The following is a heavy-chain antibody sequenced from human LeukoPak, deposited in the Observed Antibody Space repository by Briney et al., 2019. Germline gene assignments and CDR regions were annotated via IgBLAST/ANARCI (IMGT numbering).Heavy chain of an antibody. CDR2: INHSGST. V-gene: IGHV4-34*01. Sequence: SETLSLTCAVSGGSFSGYYWSWIRQPPGKGLEWIGEINHSGSTNYNPSLKSRVTISVDTSKNQFSLKLSSVTAADTAVYYCARSYSYYGTDVWGQGTTVTVSS. J-gene: IGHJ6*02. CDR3: ARSYSYYGTDV. CDR1: GGSFSGYY.